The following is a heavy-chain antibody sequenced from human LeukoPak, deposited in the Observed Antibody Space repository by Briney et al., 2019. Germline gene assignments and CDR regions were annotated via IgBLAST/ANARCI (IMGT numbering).Heavy chain of an antibody. V-gene: IGHV3-73*01. CDR3: ARDSSSEGPLDY. D-gene: IGHD6-6*01. J-gene: IGHJ4*02. CDR2: IRSKANNYAT. Sequence: GGSLRLSCAASGFTFSASAVHWVRQASGKGLEWIGRIRSKANNYATAYAGSLKGRFTVSRDDSENTAYLQMNSLKTEDSAVYFCARDSSSEGPLDYWGQGTLVAVSS. CDR1: GFTFSASA.